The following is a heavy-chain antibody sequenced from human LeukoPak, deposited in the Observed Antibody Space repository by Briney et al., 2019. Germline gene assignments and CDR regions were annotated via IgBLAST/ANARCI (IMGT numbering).Heavy chain of an antibody. J-gene: IGHJ4*02. V-gene: IGHV3-30*09. CDR1: GFTFLRHS. CDR3: ARGGCSSTSCYDPVDY. D-gene: IGHD2-2*01. Sequence: GGSLRLSCAASGFTFLRHSMHWIRQAPGKGLEWVAVISYDGSNKYYAASVKGRFAISRDNSKDTLYLEMHSLRSDDTAVYYCARGGCSSTSCYDPVDYWGQGTLVTVSS. CDR2: ISYDGSNK.